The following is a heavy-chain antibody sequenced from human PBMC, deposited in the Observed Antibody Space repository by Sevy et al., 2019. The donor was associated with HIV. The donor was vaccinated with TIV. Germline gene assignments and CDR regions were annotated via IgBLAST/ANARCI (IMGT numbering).Heavy chain of an antibody. Sequence: SETLSLTCTVSGGSVSSGSYYWSWIRQPPGKGLEWIGYIYYSGSTNYNPYLKSRVTISVDTSKNQFSLKLSSVTAADTAVYYCARQDVLRFLEWFGKGFDPWGQGTLVTVSS. CDR2: IYYSGST. D-gene: IGHD3-3*01. J-gene: IGHJ5*02. CDR1: GGSVSSGSYY. CDR3: ARQDVLRFLEWFGKGFDP. V-gene: IGHV4-61*01.